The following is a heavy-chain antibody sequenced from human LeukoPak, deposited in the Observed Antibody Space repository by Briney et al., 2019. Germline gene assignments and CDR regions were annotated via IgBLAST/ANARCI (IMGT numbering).Heavy chain of an antibody. CDR3: ARVCPTVTRYYYYYYYMDV. CDR2: INHSGST. V-gene: IGHV4-34*01. Sequence: PSETLSLTCAVYGGSFSGYYWSWIRQPPGKGLEWIGEINHSGSTNYNPSLKSRVTISVDTSKNQFSLKLSSVTAADTAVYYCARVCPTVTRYYYYYYYMDVWGKGTTVTVSS. J-gene: IGHJ6*03. CDR1: GGSFSGYY. D-gene: IGHD4-17*01.